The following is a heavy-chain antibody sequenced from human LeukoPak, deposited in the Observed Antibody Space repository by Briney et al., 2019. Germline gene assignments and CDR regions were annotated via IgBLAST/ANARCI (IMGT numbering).Heavy chain of an antibody. D-gene: IGHD3-3*01. CDR2: INPNSGGT. CDR3: ARAGVVIQDAFDI. CDR1: GYTFTSYY. V-gene: IGHV1-2*02. Sequence: ASVKVSCKASGYTFTSYYMHWVRQAPGQGLEWMGWINPNSGGTNYAQKFQGRVTMTRDTSISTAYMELSRLRSDDTAVYYCARAGVVIQDAFDIWGQGTMVTVSS. J-gene: IGHJ3*02.